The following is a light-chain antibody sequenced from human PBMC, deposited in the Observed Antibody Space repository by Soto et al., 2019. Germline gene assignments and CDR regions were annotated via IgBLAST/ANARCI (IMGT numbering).Light chain of an antibody. CDR1: QRVSSSY. Sequence: EIVMTQSPATLSVSPGERATLSCRASQRVSSSYLAWYQQKPGQAPRLLIFGASSRATGIPDRFSGSGSGTDFTLTISRLEPEDFAVYYCQQYGNSPRTFGQGTKVDIK. V-gene: IGKV3-20*01. CDR3: QQYGNSPRT. J-gene: IGKJ1*01. CDR2: GAS.